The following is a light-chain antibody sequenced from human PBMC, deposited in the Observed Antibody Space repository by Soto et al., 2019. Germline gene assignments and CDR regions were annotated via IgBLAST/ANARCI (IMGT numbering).Light chain of an antibody. Sequence: DIQMTQSPSSLSASVGDRVTITCQASQDIRNYLNWYQQKPGKAPKLLIYDASNLETGAPSRVTASGSGTDFTFTLSSLQPADIATYYCQQYGNLPRTFGQGTKVEIK. CDR3: QQYGNLPRT. CDR2: DAS. CDR1: QDIRNY. J-gene: IGKJ1*01. V-gene: IGKV1-33*01.